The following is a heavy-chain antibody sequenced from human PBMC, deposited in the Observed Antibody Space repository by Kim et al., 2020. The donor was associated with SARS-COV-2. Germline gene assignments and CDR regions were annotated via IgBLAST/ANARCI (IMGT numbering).Heavy chain of an antibody. V-gene: IGHV5-51*01. CDR3: ARRLAVAGMGYYGMDV. CDR2: IYPGDSDT. D-gene: IGHD6-19*01. Sequence: GESLKISCKGSGYRFSNYWIGWVRQMPGKGLEWMGIIYPGDSDTRYSPSFQGQVTISADKSISIAYLQWSSLKASDTAMYYCARRLAVAGMGYYGMDVWGQGTTVTVSS. CDR1: GYRFSNYW. J-gene: IGHJ6*02.